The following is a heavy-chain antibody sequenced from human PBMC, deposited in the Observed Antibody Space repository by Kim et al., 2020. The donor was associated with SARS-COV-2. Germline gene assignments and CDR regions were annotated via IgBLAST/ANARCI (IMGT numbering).Heavy chain of an antibody. J-gene: IGHJ5*02. V-gene: IGHV4-39*01. CDR2: IYYSGST. CDR1: GGSISSSSYY. D-gene: IGHD3-22*01. CDR3: ARHKGIRHMIVVVEGWFDP. Sequence: SETLSLTCTVSGGSISSSSYYWGWIRQPPGKGLEWIGSIYYSGSTYYNPSLKSRVTISVDTSKNQFSLKLSSVTAADTAVYYCARHKGIRHMIVVVEGWFDPWGQKTLVTVSS.